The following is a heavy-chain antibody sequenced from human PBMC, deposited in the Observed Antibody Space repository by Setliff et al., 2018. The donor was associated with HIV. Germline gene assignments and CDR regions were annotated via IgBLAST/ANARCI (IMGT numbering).Heavy chain of an antibody. CDR2: ISAYNDNT. Sequence: ASVKVSCKASGDFSHYATNWVRQAPGQGLEWMGWISAYNDNTNYAQKFQGRVTMTTDKSTSTAYMELSSLRSEDTAVYYCARGGRWWGPNNPSPHFYHMDLWGSGTSVTVSS. J-gene: IGHJ6*04. CDR1: GDFSHYA. D-gene: IGHD2-15*01. V-gene: IGHV1-18*01. CDR3: ARGGRWWGPNNPSPHFYHMDL.